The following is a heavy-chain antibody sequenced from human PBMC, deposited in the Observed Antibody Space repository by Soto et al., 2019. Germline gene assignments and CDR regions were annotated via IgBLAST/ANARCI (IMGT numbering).Heavy chain of an antibody. CDR2: IYPGDSDT. V-gene: IGHV5-51*01. D-gene: IGHD3-10*01. CDR3: ARLSYYGSGSYYSGGTHDAFDI. CDR1: GYSFTSYW. Sequence: PGESLKISCKGSGYSFTSYWIGWVRQMPGKGLEWMGIIYPGDSDTRYSPSFQGQVTISADKSISTAYLQWSSLKASDTAMYYCARLSYYGSGSYYSGGTHDAFDIWGQGTMVTVSS. J-gene: IGHJ3*02.